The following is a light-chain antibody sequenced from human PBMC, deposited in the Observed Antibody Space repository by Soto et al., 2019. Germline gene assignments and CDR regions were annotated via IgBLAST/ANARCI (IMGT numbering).Light chain of an antibody. Sequence: EIVLTQSPATLSLSPGERATLSCRASQSVSSYLAWFQQKPGQAPRLLIYDASNRATGIPARFSGSGSGTDFTLTISSLEPEDFAVYYCQQRSNWRRTFGGGTNVEIK. CDR3: QQRSNWRRT. V-gene: IGKV3-11*01. CDR2: DAS. J-gene: IGKJ4*01. CDR1: QSVSSY.